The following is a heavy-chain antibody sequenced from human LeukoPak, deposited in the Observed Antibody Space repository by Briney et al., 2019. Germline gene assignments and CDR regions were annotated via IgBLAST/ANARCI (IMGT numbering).Heavy chain of an antibody. CDR3: ARGTTVTTHYYYYYMDV. V-gene: IGHV1-2*02. Sequence: ASVKVSCKASGYTFTGYYMHWVRQAPGQGLEWMGWINPNSGGTNYAQKFQGRVTMTRDTSNSTAYMELSRLRSDDTAVYYCARGTTVTTHYYYYYMDVWGKGTTVTVSS. CDR2: INPNSGGT. J-gene: IGHJ6*03. CDR1: GYTFTGYY. D-gene: IGHD4-11*01.